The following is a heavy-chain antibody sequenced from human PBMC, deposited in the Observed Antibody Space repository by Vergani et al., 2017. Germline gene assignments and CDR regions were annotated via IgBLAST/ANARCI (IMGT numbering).Heavy chain of an antibody. Sequence: EVQLLESGGGLVQPGGSLRLSCAASGFTFSSYAMSWVRQAPGKGLESVSAISGSGGSTYYADSVKGRFTISRDNSKNTLYLQMNSLRAEDTAVYYCAKGDCSSTSCYAKFDYWGQGTLVTVSS. CDR1: GFTFSSYA. CDR2: ISGSGGST. V-gene: IGHV3-23*01. CDR3: AKGDCSSTSCYAKFDY. D-gene: IGHD2-2*01. J-gene: IGHJ4*02.